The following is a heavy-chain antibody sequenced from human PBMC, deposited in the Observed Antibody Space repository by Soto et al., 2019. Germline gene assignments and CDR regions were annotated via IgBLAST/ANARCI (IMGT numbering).Heavy chain of an antibody. D-gene: IGHD2-21*02. J-gene: IGHJ6*02. V-gene: IGHV1-46*02. CDR2: INPTGGTT. CDR1: GYRFNDYY. CDR3: ARPVVVVVTAIPSYYYYNMDV. Sequence: GASLKVSCKASGYRFNDYYIHWVRQAPGQGLEWMGLINPTGGTTNYAQRFQGRVSMTRDTSTTTVYMELSSLRSEDTAVYYCARPVVVVVTAIPSYYYYNMDVWGQGTTVTVSS.